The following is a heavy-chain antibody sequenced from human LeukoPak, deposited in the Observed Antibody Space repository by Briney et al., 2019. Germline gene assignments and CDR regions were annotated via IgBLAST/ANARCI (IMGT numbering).Heavy chain of an antibody. CDR3: ARVGYDSSGYYHFDF. CDR1: GFTFSSYA. Sequence: GGSLRLSCAASGFTFSSYAMHWVRQAPGKGLEWVAVISYDGSNKYYADPVKGRFTISRDNSKNTLYLQMNSLRAEDTAVYYCARVGYDSSGYYHFDFWGQGTLVTVSS. CDR2: ISYDGSNK. D-gene: IGHD3-22*01. J-gene: IGHJ4*02. V-gene: IGHV3-30-3*01.